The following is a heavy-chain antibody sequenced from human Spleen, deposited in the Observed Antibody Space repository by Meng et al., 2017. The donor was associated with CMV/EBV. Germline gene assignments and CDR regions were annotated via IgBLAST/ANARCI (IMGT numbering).Heavy chain of an antibody. V-gene: IGHV3-23*01. J-gene: IGHJ3*02. D-gene: IGHD2-2*02. CDR1: GFTFSSYA. CDR2: ISGSGGST. CDR3: AKVSCSSTGCYKGAFDI. Sequence: GESLKISCAASGFTFSSYAMSWVRQAPGKGLEWVSAISGSGGSTYYADSVKGRFTISRDNSKNTLYLQMNSLRAEDTAVYYCAKVSCSSTGCYKGAFDIWGQGTMVTVSS.